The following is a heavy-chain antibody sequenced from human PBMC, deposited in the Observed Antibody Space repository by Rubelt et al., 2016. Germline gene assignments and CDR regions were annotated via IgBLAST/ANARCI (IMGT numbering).Heavy chain of an antibody. J-gene: IGHJ4*02. CDR1: GYSISSGYY. CDR2: IYHSGST. Sequence: QVQLQESGPGLVKPSETLSLTCTVSGYSISSGYYWGWIRQPPGTGLAWIGSIYHSGSTDYNPPLKSRVTISVDTSKNQFSLKLSSVTAADTAVYYCARDHSSGWYLEGFFDYWGQGTLVTVSS. D-gene: IGHD6-19*01. CDR3: ARDHSSGWYLEGFFDY. V-gene: IGHV4-38-2*02.